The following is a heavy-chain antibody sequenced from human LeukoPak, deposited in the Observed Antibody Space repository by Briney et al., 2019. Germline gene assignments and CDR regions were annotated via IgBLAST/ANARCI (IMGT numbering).Heavy chain of an antibody. V-gene: IGHV3-21*04. D-gene: IGHD3-9*01. J-gene: IGHJ2*01. Sequence: PGGSLRLSCAASGFTFSSYAMHWVRQAPGKGLEWVSSISSSSSYIYYADSVKGRFTISRDNSKNTLYLQMNSLRAEDTAVYYCAKRMYYDILTDSDDWYFDLWGRGTLVTVSS. CDR2: ISSSSSYI. CDR3: AKRMYYDILTDSDDWYFDL. CDR1: GFTFSSYA.